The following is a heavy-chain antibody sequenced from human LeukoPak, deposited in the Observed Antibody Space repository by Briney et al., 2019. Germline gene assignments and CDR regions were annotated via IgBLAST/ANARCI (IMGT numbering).Heavy chain of an antibody. CDR3: ARADGSSFSRARFDY. J-gene: IGHJ4*02. D-gene: IGHD6-6*01. CDR2: ISGDGTFI. Sequence: PGGSLRLSCAASGFTFTTYGVNWVRQAPGKGLEWVSAISGDGTFIYYAESVKGRFTISRDNSISTVYLQMNSLRAEDTAIYYCARADGSSFSRARFDYWGPGTLVTVSS. V-gene: IGHV3-23*01. CDR1: GFTFTTYG.